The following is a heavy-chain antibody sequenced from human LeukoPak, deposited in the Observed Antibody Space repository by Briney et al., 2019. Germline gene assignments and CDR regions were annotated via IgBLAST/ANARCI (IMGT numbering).Heavy chain of an antibody. Sequence: GESLKISCKGSGYSFTSYWIGWVRQMPGKGLEWMGIIYRGDSDTKYSPSFQGQVTISADKSISTAYLQWSSLKASDTATYYCARSMVVAGGIWFFDYWGQGTLVTVSS. D-gene: IGHD6-19*01. CDR3: ARSMVVAGGIWFFDY. CDR1: GYSFTSYW. CDR2: IYRGDSDT. V-gene: IGHV5-51*01. J-gene: IGHJ4*02.